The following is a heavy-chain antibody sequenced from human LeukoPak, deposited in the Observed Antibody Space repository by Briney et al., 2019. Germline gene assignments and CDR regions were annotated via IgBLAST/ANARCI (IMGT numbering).Heavy chain of an antibody. CDR2: ISSSGSTI. CDR3: ARAGGGPTTLYWYFDI. Sequence: GGSLRLSCAASGFTFSSYEMNWVRQAPGQGLEWGSYISSSGSTIYYADSVKGRFTISRDNSKNTMYMQMNSLRAEDTAVYYCARAGGGPTTLYWYFDIWGRGTLVTVSS. D-gene: IGHD1-7*01. V-gene: IGHV3-48*03. CDR1: GFTFSSYE. J-gene: IGHJ2*01.